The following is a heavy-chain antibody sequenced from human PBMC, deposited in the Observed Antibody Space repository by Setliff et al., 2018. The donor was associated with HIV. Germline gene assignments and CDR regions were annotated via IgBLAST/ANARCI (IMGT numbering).Heavy chain of an antibody. J-gene: IGHJ1*01. V-gene: IGHV3-30*02. D-gene: IGHD3-10*01. CDR2: IRYDGSNK. CDR3: AQAQTSVSGSYYQYLQH. Sequence: PGGSLRLSCAASGFTFSSYGMHWVRQAPGKGLEWVAFIRYDGSNKYYADSVKGRFTISKDNSKDTLYLQMSSLRDEDTAVYYCAQAQTSVSGSYYQYLQHWGQGTLVTVSS. CDR1: GFTFSSYG.